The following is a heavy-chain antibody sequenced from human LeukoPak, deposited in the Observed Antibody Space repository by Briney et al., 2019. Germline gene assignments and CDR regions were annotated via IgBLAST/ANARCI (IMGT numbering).Heavy chain of an antibody. J-gene: IGHJ5*02. D-gene: IGHD3-22*01. Sequence: GGSLRLSCAASGFTFSIFAMTWVRQAPGKGLEWVSGISSNGGSTYYADSAKGRFTISRDGSKNILYLQMNSLTAEDTAVYYCAKGLEDRHGRSGYYSNWFDPWGQGTLVTVSS. V-gene: IGHV3-23*01. CDR1: GFTFSIFA. CDR3: AKGLEDRHGRSGYYSNWFDP. CDR2: ISSNGGST.